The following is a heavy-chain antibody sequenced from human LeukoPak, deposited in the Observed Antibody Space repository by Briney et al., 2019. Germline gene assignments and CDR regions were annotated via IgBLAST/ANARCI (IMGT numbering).Heavy chain of an antibody. Sequence: ASVKVSCKAPGYTFTSYYMHWVRQAPGQGLEWMGIINPSGGSTSYAQKFQGRVTMTRDTSTSTVCMELSSLRSEDTAVYYCAVGTLRNYFDYWGQGTLVTVSS. D-gene: IGHD7-27*01. V-gene: IGHV1-46*01. J-gene: IGHJ4*02. CDR2: INPSGGST. CDR3: AVGTLRNYFDY. CDR1: GYTFTSYY.